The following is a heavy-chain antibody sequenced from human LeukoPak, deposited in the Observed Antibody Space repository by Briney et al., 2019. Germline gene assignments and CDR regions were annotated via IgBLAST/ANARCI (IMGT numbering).Heavy chain of an antibody. J-gene: IGHJ4*02. CDR1: GFTFSSHW. CDR3: ARDYNWNPPDY. V-gene: IGHV3-74*01. D-gene: IGHD1-1*01. Sequence: GGSLRLSCAASGFTFSSHWMHWVRQAPGKGLVWVSRINSDGSIATYADSAQGRFTISRDNARNTLYLQMNSLRVEDTAVYYCARDYNWNPPDYWGQGTLVTVSS. CDR2: INSDGSIA.